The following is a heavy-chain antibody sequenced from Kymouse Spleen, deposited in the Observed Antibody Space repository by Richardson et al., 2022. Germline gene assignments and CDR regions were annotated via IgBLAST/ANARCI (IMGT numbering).Heavy chain of an antibody. CDR1: GFTFDDYA. D-gene: IGHD1-7*01. CDR2: ISWNSGSI. Sequence: EVQLVESGGGLVQPGRSLRLSCAASGFTFDDYAMHWVRQAPGKGLEWVSGISWNSGSIGYADSVKGRFTISRDNAKNSLYLQMNSLRAEDTALYYCAKASITGTTLDYWGQGTLVTVSS. J-gene: IGHJ4*02. CDR3: AKASITGTTLDY. V-gene: IGHV3-9*01.